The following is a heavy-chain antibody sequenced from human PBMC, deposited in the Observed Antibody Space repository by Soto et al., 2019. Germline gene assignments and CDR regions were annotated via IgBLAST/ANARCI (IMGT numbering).Heavy chain of an antibody. CDR1: GCTFSSYA. V-gene: IGHV3-30-3*01. CDR3: ARDIASGYSSSWANWFDP. D-gene: IGHD6-13*01. J-gene: IGHJ5*02. CDR2: IPYDGSNK. Sequence: GWLRRSCSASGCTFSSYAMHWVRQAPGKGLEWVAVIPYDGSNKYYADSVKGRFTISRDNSKNTLYLQMNSLRAEDTAVYYCARDIASGYSSSWANWFDPWGQGTLVTVYS.